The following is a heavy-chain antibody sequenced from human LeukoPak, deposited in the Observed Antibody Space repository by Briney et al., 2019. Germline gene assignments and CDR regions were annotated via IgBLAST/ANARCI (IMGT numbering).Heavy chain of an antibody. D-gene: IGHD3-10*01. CDR3: ATDRSEDYYGSGSYYHFDY. CDR1: GYTLTELS. CDR2: FDPEDGET. J-gene: IGHJ4*02. Sequence: GASVKVSCKVSGYTLTELSMHWVRQAPGKGLEWMGGFDPEDGETIYAQKFQGRVTMTEDTSTDTAYVELSSLRSEDTAVYYCATDRSEDYYGSGSYYHFDYWGQGTLVTVSS. V-gene: IGHV1-24*01.